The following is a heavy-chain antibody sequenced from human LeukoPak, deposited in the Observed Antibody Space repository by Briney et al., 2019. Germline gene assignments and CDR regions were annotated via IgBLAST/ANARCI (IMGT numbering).Heavy chain of an antibody. D-gene: IGHD6-13*01. CDR3: AREGGSSRNFDY. CDR2: IFSSGII. CDR1: GASISSDF. J-gene: IGHJ4*02. V-gene: IGHV4-4*07. Sequence: PSETLSLTCNVSGASISSDFWSWIRQPAGKGVEWVGRIFSSGIINYNPSLKSRLTMSVDTAKNQFSLNLSSVTAADTAVYYCAREGGSSRNFDYWGQGTLVTVSS.